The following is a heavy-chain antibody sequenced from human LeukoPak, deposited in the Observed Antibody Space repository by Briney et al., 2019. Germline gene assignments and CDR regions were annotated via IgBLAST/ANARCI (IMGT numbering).Heavy chain of an antibody. J-gene: IGHJ4*02. V-gene: IGHV3-64*01. CDR3: ARVTYYTRFPRTSADYYFDY. D-gene: IGHD1-26*01. CDR1: GFTFSSYA. Sequence: GGSLRLSCAASGFTFSSYAMHWVRQAPGKGLEYVSAISSNGGSTYYANSVKGRFTISRDNSKNTLYLQMGSLRAEDMAVYYCARVTYYTRFPRTSADYYFDYWGQGTLVTVSS. CDR2: ISSNGGST.